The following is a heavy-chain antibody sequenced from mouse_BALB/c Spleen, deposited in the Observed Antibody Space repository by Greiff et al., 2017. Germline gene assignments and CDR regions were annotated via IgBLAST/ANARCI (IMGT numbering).Heavy chain of an antibody. J-gene: IGHJ1*01. D-gene: IGHD2-1*01. Sequence: EVKVVESGGGLVKPGGSLKLSCAASGFTFSSYAMSWVRQTPEKRLEWVATISSGGSYTYYPDSVKGRFTISRDNAKNTLYLQMSSLRSEDTAMYYCARHGGYGNYLGYFDVWGAGTTVTVSS. CDR1: GFTFSSYA. CDR3: ARHGGYGNYLGYFDV. V-gene: IGHV5-9-3*01. CDR2: ISSGGSYT.